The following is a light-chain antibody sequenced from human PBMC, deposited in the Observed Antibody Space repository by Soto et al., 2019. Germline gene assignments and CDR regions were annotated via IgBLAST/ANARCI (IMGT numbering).Light chain of an antibody. V-gene: IGLV2-8*01. CDR2: EVI. J-gene: IGLJ1*01. Sequence: QSVLTQPPSASGSPGQSVTISCTGTSSDIGGYTYVSWYQQHPGKAPKLLIYEVIKRPSGVPDRFSGSKSGNTASLTVSGLQVEDEADYYCTSYAASNNFVFGTGTKVTVL. CDR3: TSYAASNNFV. CDR1: SSDIGGYTY.